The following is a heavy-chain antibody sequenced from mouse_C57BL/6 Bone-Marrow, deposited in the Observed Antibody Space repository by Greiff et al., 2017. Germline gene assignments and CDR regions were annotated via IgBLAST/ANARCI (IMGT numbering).Heavy chain of an antibody. CDR3: ARGPY. J-gene: IGHJ3*01. V-gene: IGHV5-12*01. CDR1: GFTFSDYY. CDR2: ISNGGGST. Sequence: EVQLQQSGGGLVQPGGSLKLSCAASGFTFSDYYMYWVRQTPEKRLEWVAYISNGGGSTYYPDTVKGRFTISRDNAKNTLYLQISRLKSEDTAMYYCARGPYWGQGTLVTVSA.